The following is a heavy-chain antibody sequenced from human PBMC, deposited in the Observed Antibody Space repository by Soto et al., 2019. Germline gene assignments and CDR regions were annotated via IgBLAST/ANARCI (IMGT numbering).Heavy chain of an antibody. D-gene: IGHD5-18*01. V-gene: IGHV3-15*01. CDR2: IKTRTDGGTT. Sequence: GGSLRLSCAASGFTFSNAWMRRVRKAPGKGLEWVGRIKTRTDGGTTDYGAPVKVRFTISRDDSKNTLFPQKNRLKTVDTVVYYCSTGTAVAISNFDCSGQGTLVTVS. CDR3: STGTAVAISNFDC. J-gene: IGHJ4*02. CDR1: GFTFSNAW.